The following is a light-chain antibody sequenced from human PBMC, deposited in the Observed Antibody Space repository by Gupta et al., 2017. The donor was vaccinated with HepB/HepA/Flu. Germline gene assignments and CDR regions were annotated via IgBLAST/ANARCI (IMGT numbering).Light chain of an antibody. CDR2: AAS. J-gene: IGKJ2*04. V-gene: IGKV1-39*01. CDR1: QTISNY. Sequence: DIQMTQSPSSLSASVGDRVTITCRASQTISNYLNWYQQKPGRAPKLLIYAASTLQSGVPSRFSGSGSGTDFTLTIRSLQPEDFATYYCQQSYDFPWSCGQGTNLEIK. CDR3: QQSYDFPWS.